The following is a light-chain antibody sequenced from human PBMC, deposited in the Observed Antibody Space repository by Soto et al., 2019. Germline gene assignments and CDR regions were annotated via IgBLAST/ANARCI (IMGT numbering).Light chain of an antibody. CDR2: AAS. J-gene: IGKJ3*01. Sequence: DIQMTQSPSSLSESVGERVTITCRASQSISTYLNWFRQRPGKAPKLLIYAASSVPTGVPSRFSGSGSGTDFTLTISSLQREDFATYYCQESLTSLGTFGPGTTVDIK. CDR1: QSISTY. V-gene: IGKV1-39*01. CDR3: QESLTSLGT.